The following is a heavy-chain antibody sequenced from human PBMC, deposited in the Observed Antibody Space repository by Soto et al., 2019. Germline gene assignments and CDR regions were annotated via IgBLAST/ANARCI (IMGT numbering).Heavy chain of an antibody. CDR1: GFTFSSYW. CDR2: IKQDGSEK. D-gene: IGHD5-12*01. Sequence: GGSLRLSCAASGFTFSSYWMSWVRQAPGKGLEWVANIKQDGSEKYYVDSVKGRFTISRDNAKNSLYLQMNSLRAEDTAVYYCAREGVATIWRLGGYGMNGCGRGTTVTLS. CDR3: AREGVATIWRLGGYGMNG. J-gene: IGHJ6*02. V-gene: IGHV3-7*03.